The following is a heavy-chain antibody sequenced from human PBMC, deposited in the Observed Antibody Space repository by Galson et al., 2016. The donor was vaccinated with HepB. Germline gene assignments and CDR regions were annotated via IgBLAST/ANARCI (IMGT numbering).Heavy chain of an antibody. V-gene: IGHV3-23*01. Sequence: SLRLSCAASGFTFSIYAMSWVRQVPGKGLEWVSGISGSGGSTYYADSVKGRFTISRDNSKNTLYLQMNSLRAEDTALYYCAKDRRSDYIGYYYGMDVWGQGTTVTVSS. CDR1: GFTFSIYA. CDR3: AKDRRSDYIGYYYGMDV. J-gene: IGHJ6*02. CDR2: ISGSGGST. D-gene: IGHD4-11*01.